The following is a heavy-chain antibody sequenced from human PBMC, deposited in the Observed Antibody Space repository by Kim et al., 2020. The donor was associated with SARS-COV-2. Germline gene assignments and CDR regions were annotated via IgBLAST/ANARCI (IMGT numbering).Heavy chain of an antibody. CDR1: GGSFSGYY. CDR3: ARLTKRFLEWLSPYFDY. CDR2: INHSGST. Sequence: SETLSLTCAVYGGSFSGYYWSWIRQSPGKGLEWIGEINHSGSTNYNPSLKSRVTISVDTSKNQFSLKLSSVTAADTAVYYCARLTKRFLEWLSPYFDYWGQGTLVTVSS. J-gene: IGHJ4*02. V-gene: IGHV4-34*01. D-gene: IGHD3-3*01.